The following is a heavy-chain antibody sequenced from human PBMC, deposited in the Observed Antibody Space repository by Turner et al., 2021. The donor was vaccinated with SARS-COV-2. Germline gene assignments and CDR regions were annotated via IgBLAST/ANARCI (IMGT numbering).Heavy chain of an antibody. Sequence: EPLTLTCTVAGGPIRSYYWSWIRQAPETGLEWLGSISYSGNTNYNPSLRSRVTMSLTTSKNQFSLRLTSVTAADADVYYCARESLVAGTPEQIDYWGQGILVTVSS. CDR1: GGPIRSYY. CDR3: ARESLVAGTPEQIDY. CDR2: ISYSGNT. D-gene: IGHD6-19*01. J-gene: IGHJ4*02. V-gene: IGHV4-59*01.